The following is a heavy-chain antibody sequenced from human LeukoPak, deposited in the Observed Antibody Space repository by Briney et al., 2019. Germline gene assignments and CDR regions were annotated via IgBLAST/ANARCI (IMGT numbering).Heavy chain of an antibody. V-gene: IGHV5-51*01. J-gene: IGHJ4*02. Sequence: GESLKISCKGFGYSFTSYWIGWVRQMPGKGLEWMGIIYPGDSDTRYSPSFQGQVTISADKSISTAYLQWSSLKASDTAMCYCARPQYYDFWSGYYPPDYWGQGTLVTVSS. D-gene: IGHD3-3*01. CDR2: IYPGDSDT. CDR3: ARPQYYDFWSGYYPPDY. CDR1: GYSFTSYW.